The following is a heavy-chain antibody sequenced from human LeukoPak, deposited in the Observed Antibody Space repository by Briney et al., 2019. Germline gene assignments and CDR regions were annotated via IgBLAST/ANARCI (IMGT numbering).Heavy chain of an antibody. V-gene: IGHV3-15*01. CDR2: IKSKTDGGTT. J-gene: IGHJ4*02. CDR1: GFTFTNTW. Sequence: GGSLRLSCAASGFTFTNTWMNWVRQAPGKGLEWVGRIKSKTDGGTTDYAAPVKGRFTISRDDSKNTLYVQMNSLGTEDTATYYCVTSISRTGYSSNRLLGCWGQGTPVTVSS. D-gene: IGHD6-13*01. CDR3: VTSISRTGYSSNRLLGC.